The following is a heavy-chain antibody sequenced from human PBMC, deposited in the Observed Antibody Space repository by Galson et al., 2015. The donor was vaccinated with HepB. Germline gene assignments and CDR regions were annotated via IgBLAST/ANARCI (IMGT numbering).Heavy chain of an antibody. V-gene: IGHV3-7*01. J-gene: IGHJ4*02. CDR3: ARDGPSYYDILTGYYFDY. Sequence: SLRLSCAASGFTFSSYWMSWVRQAPGKGLEWVANIKQDGSEKYYVDSVKGRFTISRDNAKNSLYLQMNSLRAEDTAVYYYARDGPSYYDILTGYYFDYWGQGTLVTVSS. D-gene: IGHD3-9*01. CDR2: IKQDGSEK. CDR1: GFTFSSYW.